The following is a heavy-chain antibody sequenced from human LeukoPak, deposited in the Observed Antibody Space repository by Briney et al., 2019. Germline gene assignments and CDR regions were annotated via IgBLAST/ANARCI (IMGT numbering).Heavy chain of an antibody. CDR1: GYTFTSYD. Sequence: ASVKVSCKASGYTFTSYDINWVRQATGQGLEWMGWMNPNSGNTGYAQKFQGRVTMTEDTSTDTAYMELSSLRSEDTAVYYCATTGGAVRASYYYYGMDVWGQGTTVTVSS. D-gene: IGHD3-10*01. CDR2: MNPNSGNT. CDR3: ATTGGAVRASYYYYGMDV. V-gene: IGHV1-8*02. J-gene: IGHJ6*02.